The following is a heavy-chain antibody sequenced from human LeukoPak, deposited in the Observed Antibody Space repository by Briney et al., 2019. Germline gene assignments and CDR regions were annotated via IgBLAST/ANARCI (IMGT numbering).Heavy chain of an antibody. CDR1: GGSISSYY. V-gene: IGHV4-59*01. CDR3: ARGLAAAGTCFDY. J-gene: IGHJ4*02. D-gene: IGHD6-13*01. CDR2: IYYSGST. Sequence: SETLSLTCTVSGGSISSYYWSWIRQPPGKGLEWIGYIYYSGSTNYNPSLKSRVTISVDTSKNQFSLKLSSVTAADTAVYYCARGLAAAGTCFDYWGQGTLVTVSS.